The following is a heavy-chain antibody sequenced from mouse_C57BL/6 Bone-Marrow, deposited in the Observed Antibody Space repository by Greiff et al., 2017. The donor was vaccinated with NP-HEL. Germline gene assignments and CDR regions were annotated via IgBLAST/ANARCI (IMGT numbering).Heavy chain of an antibody. CDR1: GFTFSDYG. V-gene: IGHV5-15*01. CDR2: ISNLAYSI. J-gene: IGHJ3*01. D-gene: IGHD1-1*01. Sequence: EVKLVESGGGLVQPGGSLKLSCAASGFTFSDYGMAWVRQAPRKGPEWVAFISNLAYSIYYADTVTGRFTISRENAKNTLYLEMSSLRSEDTAMYYCARAYYYGLFAYWGQGTLVTVSA. CDR3: ARAYYYGLFAY.